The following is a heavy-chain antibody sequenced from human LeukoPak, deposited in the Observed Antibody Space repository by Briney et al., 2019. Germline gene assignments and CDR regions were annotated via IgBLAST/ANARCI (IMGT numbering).Heavy chain of an antibody. J-gene: IGHJ6*02. CDR1: GFTFSSYA. Sequence: PGGSLRLSCAASGFTFSSYAMSWVRQAPGKGREWVSDSSGSGGSTYYADSVKGRFTISRDNSKNTPYLQMNSLRAEDTAVYYCAKDTPQSGYREDPYYYYYGMDVWGQGTTVTVSS. CDR3: AKDTPQSGYREDPYYYYYGMDV. CDR2: SSGSGGST. V-gene: IGHV3-23*01. D-gene: IGHD5-18*01.